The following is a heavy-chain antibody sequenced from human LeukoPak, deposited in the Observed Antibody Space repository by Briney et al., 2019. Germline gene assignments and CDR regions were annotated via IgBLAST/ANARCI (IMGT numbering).Heavy chain of an antibody. CDR2: IYTSGST. V-gene: IGHV4-61*02. CDR3: ARVRWSYYGSGSSFDY. CDR1: GGSISSGSYD. D-gene: IGHD3-10*01. Sequence: SETLSLTCTVSGGSISSGSYDWSWIRQPAGKGLEWIGRIYTSGSTNYNPSLKSRVTISVDTSKNQFSLKLSSVTAADTAVYYCARVRWSYYGSGSSFDYWGQGTLVTVSS. J-gene: IGHJ4*02.